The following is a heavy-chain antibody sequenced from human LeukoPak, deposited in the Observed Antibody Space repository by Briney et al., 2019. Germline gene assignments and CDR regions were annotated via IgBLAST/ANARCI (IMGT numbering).Heavy chain of an antibody. V-gene: IGHV3-23*01. CDR2: ISGSGGTT. J-gene: IGHJ4*02. Sequence: QPGGSLRLSCAASGFTFSDYAMSWVRQAPGKGLEWVSAISGSGGTTIYADSVTGRFTISRDNSENTLYLQMNSLRAEDTAVYYCAKAIVATITDFDYWGQGTLVTVSS. CDR1: GFTFSDYA. D-gene: IGHD5-12*01. CDR3: AKAIVATITDFDY.